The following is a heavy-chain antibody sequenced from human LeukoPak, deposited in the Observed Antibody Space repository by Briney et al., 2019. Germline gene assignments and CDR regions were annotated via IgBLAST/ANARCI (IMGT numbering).Heavy chain of an antibody. Sequence: SQTLSLTCTVSGGSISSGGYYWSWIRQHPGKGLEWIGYIYYSGSTYYNPFLKSRVTISVDTSKNQFSLKLSSVTAADTAVYYCARGARPDYDFWSGYSSYHYYYMDVWGKGTTVTVSS. J-gene: IGHJ6*03. CDR2: IYYSGST. CDR3: ARGARPDYDFWSGYSSYHYYYMDV. CDR1: GGSISSGGYY. D-gene: IGHD3-3*01. V-gene: IGHV4-31*03.